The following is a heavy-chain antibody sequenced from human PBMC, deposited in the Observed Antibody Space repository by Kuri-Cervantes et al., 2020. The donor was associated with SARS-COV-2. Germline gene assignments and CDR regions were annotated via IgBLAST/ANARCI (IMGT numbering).Heavy chain of an antibody. J-gene: IGHJ4*02. Sequence: GGSLRLSCAASGFTFSSYAMHWVRQAPGKGLEWVAVISYDGSNKYYADPVKGRFTISRDNSKNTLYLQMNSLRAEDTAVYYCARSDGYSYFDYWGQGTLVTVSS. CDR3: ARSDGYSYFDY. CDR2: ISYDGSNK. D-gene: IGHD5-24*01. V-gene: IGHV3-30-3*01. CDR1: GFTFSSYA.